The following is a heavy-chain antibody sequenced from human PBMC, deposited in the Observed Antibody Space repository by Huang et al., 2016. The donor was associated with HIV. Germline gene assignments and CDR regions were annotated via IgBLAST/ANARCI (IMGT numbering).Heavy chain of an antibody. CDR3: ARLIGSPSFYYGLDV. J-gene: IGHJ6*02. D-gene: IGHD3-10*01. V-gene: IGHV5-51*01. Sequence: EVQLVQSGAEVKKPGESLKISCKGSGYRFRSNWIGWVRQMPGKGLEWMGIIVPGDSYTRYSPACQGQVTISADKSINTAYLQWSSLKASDTAMYYCARLIGSPSFYYGLDVWGQGTTVTVSS. CDR2: IVPGDSYT. CDR1: GYRFRSNW.